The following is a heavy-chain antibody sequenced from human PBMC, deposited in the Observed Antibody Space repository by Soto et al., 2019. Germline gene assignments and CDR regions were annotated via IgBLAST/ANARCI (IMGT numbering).Heavy chain of an antibody. V-gene: IGHV3-23*01. CDR3: AKSSVPGSSWSANFDY. J-gene: IGHJ4*02. CDR1: GFTFSSYA. CDR2: ISGSGGST. Sequence: GGSLRLSCAASGFTFSSYAMSWVRQAPGEGLEWVSGISGSGGSTYYADSVKGRFTISRDNSKNTLYLQMNSLKAEDTAVYYCAKSSVPGSSWSANFDYWGQGTLVTVSS. D-gene: IGHD6-13*01.